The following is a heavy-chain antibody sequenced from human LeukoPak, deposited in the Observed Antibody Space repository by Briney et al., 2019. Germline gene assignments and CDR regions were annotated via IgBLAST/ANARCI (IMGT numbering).Heavy chain of an antibody. J-gene: IGHJ3*02. D-gene: IGHD3-22*01. V-gene: IGHV3-33*01. CDR3: AREDSSGAFDI. CDR2: VLYDESNT. CDR1: GYTFRSYD. Sequence: GGSLRLSCAPSGYTFRSYDMHWVRQAPRKGLEWVAVVLYDESNTYYVDSVKGRFTISRDNSKNTVYRQMDSLRVEDTALYYRAREDSSGAFDIWGQGTMVNVSS.